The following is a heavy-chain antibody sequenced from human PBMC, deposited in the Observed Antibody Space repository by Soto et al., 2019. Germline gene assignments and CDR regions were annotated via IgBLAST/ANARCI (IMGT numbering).Heavy chain of an antibody. J-gene: IGHJ5*02. CDR1: GGTFSSYA. CDR2: IIPIFGTA. D-gene: IGHD2-15*01. Sequence: ASVKVSCKASGGTFSSYAISWVRQAPGQGLEWMGWIIPIFGTANYAQKFQGRVTITGDESTSTAYMELSSLRSEDTAVYYCARDRGYCSGGSCYPGGDWFDPWGQGTLVTVSS. CDR3: ARDRGYCSGGSCYPGGDWFDP. V-gene: IGHV1-69*13.